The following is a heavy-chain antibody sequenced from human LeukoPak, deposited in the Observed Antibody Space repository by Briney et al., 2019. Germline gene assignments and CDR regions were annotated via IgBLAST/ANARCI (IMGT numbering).Heavy chain of an antibody. J-gene: IGHJ1*01. Sequence: NPSETLSLTCAVSGGSISSSNWWSWVRQPPGKGLEWIGSIYYSGSTYYNPSLKSRVTISVDKSKNQFSLKLSSVTAADTAVYYCSYGSGSPEYFQHWGQGTLVTVSS. D-gene: IGHD3-10*01. CDR2: IYYSGST. V-gene: IGHV4-4*02. CDR3: SYGSGSPEYFQH. CDR1: GGSISSSNW.